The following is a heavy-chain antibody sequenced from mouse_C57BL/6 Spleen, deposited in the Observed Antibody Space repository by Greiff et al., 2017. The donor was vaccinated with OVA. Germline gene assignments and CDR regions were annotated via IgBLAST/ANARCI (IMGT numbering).Heavy chain of an antibody. CDR2: MNTSTGGT. V-gene: IGHV1-42*01. J-gene: IGHJ2*01. CDR1: GYAFTGYY. CDR3: ARKTVYFDY. Sequence: VQLKESGPELVKPGASVKISCKASGYAFTGYYMNWVKQSPEKSLEWIGKMNTSTGGTTYNQKFKAKATLTVDKSSSTAYMQLKSLTSEDSAVYYCARKTVYFDYWGQGTTLTVSS.